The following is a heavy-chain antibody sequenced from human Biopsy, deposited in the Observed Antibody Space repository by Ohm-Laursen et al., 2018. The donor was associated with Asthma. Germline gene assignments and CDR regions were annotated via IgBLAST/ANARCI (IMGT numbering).Heavy chain of an antibody. J-gene: IGHJ5*02. D-gene: IGHD7-27*01. CDR1: GFTVSRDH. V-gene: IGHV3-53*01. CDR3: ARVQKSPGDRWFDP. Sequence: SLRLSCAASGFTVSRDHMFWVRQAPGKGLEWVSVIYSGGTSHTADSVRGRFTISRDFSKNTLHLQMHSLRAEDTAVYYCARVQKSPGDRWFDPWGQGTLVTVSS. CDR2: IYSGGTS.